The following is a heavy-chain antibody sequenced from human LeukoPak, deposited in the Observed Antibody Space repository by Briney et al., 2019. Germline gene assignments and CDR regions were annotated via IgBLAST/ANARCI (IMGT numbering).Heavy chain of an antibody. V-gene: IGHV3-23*01. CDR1: KVTFSSYA. J-gene: IGHJ4*02. D-gene: IGHD2-21*02. CDR3: AKAPSLLVYCGGDCYPYYFDY. Sequence: GGSLRLSCSASKVTFSSYAMSWVRQAPGKGLEWVSAITGSGGSTYYADSVKGRFTISRDNSKNTLYLQMNSLRAEDTAIYYCAKAPSLLVYCGGDCYPYYFDYWGQGNLVTVSS. CDR2: ITGSGGST.